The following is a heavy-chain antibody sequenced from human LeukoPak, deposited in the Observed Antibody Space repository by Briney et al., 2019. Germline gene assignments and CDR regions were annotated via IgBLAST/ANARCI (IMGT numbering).Heavy chain of an antibody. D-gene: IGHD3-10*01. CDR3: ARGGSRSRRGDDAFDI. V-gene: IGHV1-18*01. J-gene: IGHJ3*02. CDR2: ISAYNGNT. Sequence: ASVTVSFTASGYTFTNYAMNWVRQAPGQGLEWMGWISAYNGNTELAQKFQGRVTLTTDASTSTAYVELRSLTSDDTAVYFCARGGSRSRRGDDAFDIWGQGTMVTVSS. CDR1: GYTFTNYA.